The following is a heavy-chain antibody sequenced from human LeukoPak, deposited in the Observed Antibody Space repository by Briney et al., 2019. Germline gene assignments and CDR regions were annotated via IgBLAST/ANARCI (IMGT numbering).Heavy chain of an antibody. D-gene: IGHD3-10*01. V-gene: IGHV4-59*08. CDR1: GGSISSYY. J-gene: IGHJ4*02. Sequence: SETLSLTCTVSGGSISSYYWSWIRQPPGKGLEWIGYIYYSGSTNYNPSLKSRVTISVDTSKNQFSLKLSSVTAADTAVYYCGSGSYLYYFDYWGQGTLVTVSS. CDR2: IYYSGST. CDR3: GSGSYLYYFDY.